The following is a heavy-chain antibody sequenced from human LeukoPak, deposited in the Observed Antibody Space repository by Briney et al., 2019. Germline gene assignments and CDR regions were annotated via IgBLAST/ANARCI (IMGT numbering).Heavy chain of an antibody. D-gene: IGHD3-22*01. V-gene: IGHV1-2*06. Sequence: ASVKVSCKASGYTFTGYYMHWVRQAPGQGLEWMGRINPNSGGTNYAQKFQGRVTMTRDTSISTAYMELSRLRSDDTAVYYCARYYYDSSSYYWYFDYWGQGTLVTVSS. CDR2: INPNSGGT. CDR3: ARYYYDSSSYYWYFDY. J-gene: IGHJ4*02. CDR1: GYTFTGYY.